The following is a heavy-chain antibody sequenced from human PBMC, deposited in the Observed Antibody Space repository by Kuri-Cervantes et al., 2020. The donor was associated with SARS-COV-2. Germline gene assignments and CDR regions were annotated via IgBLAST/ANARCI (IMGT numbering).Heavy chain of an antibody. CDR1: GFTSSIYA. CDR2: ISVNSGRT. Sequence: GEFLKISCAASGFTSSIYAMTWVRQAPGKGLEWLSGISVNSGRTYYPDSVKGRFTISRDNSKNTLYLQMNSLRAEDTAVYYCVKELVGARFDYWGQGTLVTVSS. V-gene: IGHV3-23*01. CDR3: VKELVGARFDY. D-gene: IGHD1-26*01. J-gene: IGHJ4*02.